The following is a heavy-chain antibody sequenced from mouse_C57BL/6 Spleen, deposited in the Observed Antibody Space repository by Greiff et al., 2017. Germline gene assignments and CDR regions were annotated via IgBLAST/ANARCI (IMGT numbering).Heavy chain of an antibody. V-gene: IGHV5-9*01. D-gene: IGHD2-3*01. Sequence: EVQGVESGGGLVKPGGSLKLSCAASGFTFSSYTMSWVRQTPEKRLEWVATISGGGGNTYYPDSVKGRFTISRDNAKNTLYLQMSSLRSEDTALYYCARHGYDGYYSAWFAYWGQGTLVTVSA. CDR1: GFTFSSYT. CDR3: ARHGYDGYYSAWFAY. J-gene: IGHJ3*01. CDR2: ISGGGGNT.